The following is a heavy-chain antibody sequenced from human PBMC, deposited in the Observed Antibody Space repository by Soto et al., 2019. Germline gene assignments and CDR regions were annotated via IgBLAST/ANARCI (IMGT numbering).Heavy chain of an antibody. V-gene: IGHV1-69*13. D-gene: IGHD5-12*01. Sequence: ASVKVSCKASGGTFSSYAISWVRQAPGQGLEWMGGIIPIFGTANYAQKFQGRVTITADESTSTAYMELSSLRSEDTAVYYCARMISGYDSGPPRYWGQGTLVTVSS. CDR2: IIPIFGTA. J-gene: IGHJ4*02. CDR3: ARMISGYDSGPPRY. CDR1: GGTFSSYA.